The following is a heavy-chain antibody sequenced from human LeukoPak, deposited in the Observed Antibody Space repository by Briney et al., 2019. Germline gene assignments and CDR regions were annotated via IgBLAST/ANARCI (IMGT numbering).Heavy chain of an antibody. CDR3: AYSSHCSSTSCYTVTYYYGMDV. D-gene: IGHD2-2*02. V-gene: IGHV6-1*01. CDR1: GDSVSSNSAA. J-gene: IGHJ6*02. CDR2: TYYRSKWYN. Sequence: SQTLSLTCAISGDSVSSNSAAWNWIRQSPSRGLEWLGRTYYRSKWYNDYAVSVKSRITINPDTSKNQFSLQLNSVTPEDTAVYYCAYSSHCSSTSCYTVTYYYGMDVWGQGTTVTVSS.